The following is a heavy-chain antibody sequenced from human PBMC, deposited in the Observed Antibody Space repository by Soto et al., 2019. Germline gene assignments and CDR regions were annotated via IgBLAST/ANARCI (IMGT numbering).Heavy chain of an antibody. J-gene: IGHJ3*02. CDR3: ASVLRSLTMVRGVKHPPGSDAFDI. CDR2: INHSGST. D-gene: IGHD3-10*01. V-gene: IGHV4-34*01. CDR1: GGSFSGYY. Sequence: SETLSLTCAVYGGSFSGYYWSWIRQPPGKGLEWIGEINHSGSTNYNPSLKSGVPISVDTSKNQFSLKLSSVTAADTAVYYCASVLRSLTMVRGVKHPPGSDAFDIWGQGTMVTVSS.